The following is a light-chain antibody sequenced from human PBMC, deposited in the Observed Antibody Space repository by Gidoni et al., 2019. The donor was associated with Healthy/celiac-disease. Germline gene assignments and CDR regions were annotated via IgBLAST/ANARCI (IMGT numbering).Light chain of an antibody. V-gene: IGKV1-39*01. CDR1: QSISSY. CDR3: QQEST. J-gene: IGKJ4*01. Sequence: DMQMTQSPSSLSASVGDRVTITCRASQSISSYLNWYQQKPGKAPKLLIYAASSLQSGVPSRFSGSGSGTDFTLTISSLQPEDFATYYCQQESTFGGGTKVEIK. CDR2: AAS.